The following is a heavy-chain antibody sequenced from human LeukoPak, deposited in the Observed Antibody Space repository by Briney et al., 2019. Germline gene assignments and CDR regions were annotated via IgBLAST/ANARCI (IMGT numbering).Heavy chain of an antibody. Sequence: PGGSLRLSCAASGFTFSPYTMQWVRQAPGKGLEWVSSISSSSSTMYYADSVKGRFTISRDNAKNSAYLQINSLRVEDTAVCYCAAVSYLAFDIWGQGTMVTVSS. CDR3: AAVSYLAFDI. D-gene: IGHD2-21*01. CDR1: GFTFSPYT. J-gene: IGHJ3*02. V-gene: IGHV3-48*04. CDR2: ISSSSSTM.